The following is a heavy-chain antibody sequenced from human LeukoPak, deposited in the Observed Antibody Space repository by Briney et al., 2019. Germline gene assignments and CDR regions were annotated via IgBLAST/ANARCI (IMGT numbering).Heavy chain of an antibody. CDR1: GYSFTSYW. D-gene: IGHD4-11*01. V-gene: IGHV5-51*01. J-gene: IGHJ6*03. Sequence: GESLKISCKGSGYSFTSYWIGWVRQMPGKGLEWMGIIYPGDSDTRYSPSFQGQVTISADKSIRTAYLQWSSLKASDTAMYYCARQGVYSNYYYYYMDVWGKGTTVTVSS. CDR2: IYPGDSDT. CDR3: ARQGVYSNYYYYYMDV.